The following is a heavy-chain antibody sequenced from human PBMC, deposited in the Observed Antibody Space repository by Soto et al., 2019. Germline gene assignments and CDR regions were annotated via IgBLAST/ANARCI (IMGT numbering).Heavy chain of an antibody. CDR1: GYTFTSYD. V-gene: IGHV1-8*01. Sequence: ASVKVSCKASGYTFTSYDINWVRQATGQGLEWMGWMNPNSGNTGYAQKFQGRVTMTRNTSISTAYMELSSLRSEDTAVYYCARGRRYCSSTSCFPSLFDPWGQGTLVTVSS. J-gene: IGHJ5*02. CDR2: MNPNSGNT. D-gene: IGHD2-2*01. CDR3: ARGRRYCSSTSCFPSLFDP.